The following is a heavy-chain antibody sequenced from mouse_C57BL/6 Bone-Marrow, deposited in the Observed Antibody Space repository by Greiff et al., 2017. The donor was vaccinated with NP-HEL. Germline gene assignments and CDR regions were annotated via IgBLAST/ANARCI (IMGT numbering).Heavy chain of an antibody. J-gene: IGHJ3*01. CDR3: ARWDGNYGFAY. CDR1: GYAFSSSW. Sequence: VQLKQSGPELVKPGASVKISCKASGYAFSSSWMNWVKQRPGKGLEWIGRIYPGDGDTNYNGKFKGKATLTADKSSSTAYMQLSSLTSEDSAVYFCARWDGNYGFAYWGQGTLVTVSA. D-gene: IGHD2-1*01. CDR2: IYPGDGDT. V-gene: IGHV1-82*01.